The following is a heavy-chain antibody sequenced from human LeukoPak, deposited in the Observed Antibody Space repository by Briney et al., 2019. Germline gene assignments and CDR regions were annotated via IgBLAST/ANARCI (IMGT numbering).Heavy chain of an antibody. CDR2: TYYRSKWYN. Sequence: SQTLSLTCAISGDSVSSNSAAWNWIRQSPSRGLEWLGRTYYRSKWYNDYAVSVKSRITINPDTSKNQFPLQLNSVTPEDTAVYYCARVHRNYDILTGEYYYYGMDVWGKGTTVTVSS. CDR1: GDSVSSNSAA. D-gene: IGHD3-9*01. V-gene: IGHV6-1*01. J-gene: IGHJ6*04. CDR3: ARVHRNYDILTGEYYYYGMDV.